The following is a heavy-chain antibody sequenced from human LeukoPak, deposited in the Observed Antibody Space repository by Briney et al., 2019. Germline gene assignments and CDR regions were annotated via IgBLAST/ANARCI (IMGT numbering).Heavy chain of an antibody. Sequence: SETLSLTCTVFGGSISRYYWSWIRQPPGKGLEWIGYIYYSGSIKYNPSLKSRVTISVDTSKNQFSLKLSSVTAADTAVYYCARPVTELTDWYFDLWGRGTLVTVSS. V-gene: IGHV4-59*01. CDR3: ARPVTELTDWYFDL. D-gene: IGHD1-7*01. J-gene: IGHJ2*01. CDR2: IYYSGSI. CDR1: GGSISRYY.